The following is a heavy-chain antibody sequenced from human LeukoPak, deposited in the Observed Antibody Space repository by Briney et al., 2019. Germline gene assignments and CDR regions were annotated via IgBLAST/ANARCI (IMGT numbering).Heavy chain of an antibody. D-gene: IGHD2-2*01. CDR2: INPSGGST. CDR3: AREGDCSSTSCFPPRVYYYYYMDV. CDR1: GYTFTSYY. Sequence: ASVKVSCKASGYTFTSYYMHWVRQAPGQGLEWMGIINPSGGSTSYAQKFQGRVTMTRDMSTSTVYMELSSLRSEDTAVYYCAREGDCSSTSCFPPRVYYYYYMDVWGKGTTVTVSS. J-gene: IGHJ6*03. V-gene: IGHV1-46*01.